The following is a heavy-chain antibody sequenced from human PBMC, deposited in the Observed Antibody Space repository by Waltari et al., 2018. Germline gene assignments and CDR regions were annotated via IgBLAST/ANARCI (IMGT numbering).Heavy chain of an antibody. V-gene: IGHV3-21*01. J-gene: IGHJ4*02. CDR3: AREEAVAGTDY. Sequence: EVQLVESGGGLVKPGGSLRLPCAASGFTFSPDTLNWVRQAPGKGLEWVSSISSSSYIYYADSVKGRFTISRDNAKNSLYLQMNSLRAEDTAVYYCAREEAVAGTDYWGQGTLVTVSS. D-gene: IGHD6-19*01. CDR2: ISSSSYI. CDR1: GFTFSPDT.